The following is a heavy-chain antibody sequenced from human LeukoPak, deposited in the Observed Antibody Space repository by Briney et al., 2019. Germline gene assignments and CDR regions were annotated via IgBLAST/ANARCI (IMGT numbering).Heavy chain of an antibody. D-gene: IGHD2-21*01. CDR3: ARLRDCSDTGCANFYFYMDI. CDR1: GYPFFSSG. V-gene: IGHV1-18*01. CDR2: FSAYNGVT. Sequence: ASEKVSCKASGYPFFSSGISWVRQAPGQGLEWLGWFSAYNGVTHYARKFRGRLTITTDTSTSTAYMELRSLRSDDTAIYYRARLRDCSDTGCANFYFYMDIWGKGTAITVSS. J-gene: IGHJ6*03.